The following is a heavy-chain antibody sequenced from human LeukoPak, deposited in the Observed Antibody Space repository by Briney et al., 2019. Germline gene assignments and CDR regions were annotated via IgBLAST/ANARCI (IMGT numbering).Heavy chain of an antibody. CDR3: ARGRGGGGSSNNWFDP. D-gene: IGHD2-15*01. J-gene: IGHJ5*02. Sequence: AETLSLTCTVSGGSISSYYWSWIRQPPGKGLEWIGYIYYSGTTNYNPSLKSRVTISVDTSKNQFSLNLISVTAADTAVYFCARGRGGGGSSNNWFDPWGQGTLVTVSS. CDR2: IYYSGTT. CDR1: GGSISSYY. V-gene: IGHV4-59*12.